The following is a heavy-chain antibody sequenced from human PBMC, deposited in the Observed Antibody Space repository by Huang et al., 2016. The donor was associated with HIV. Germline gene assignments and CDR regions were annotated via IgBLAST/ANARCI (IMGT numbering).Heavy chain of an antibody. CDR1: GYSFTTYW. J-gene: IGHJ4*02. CDR3: AGGPHIDF. V-gene: IGHV5-51*01. D-gene: IGHD3-16*01. CDR2: IYPGDAET. Sequence: EVQLIQSGVEVKRPGESLKISCKVSGYSFTTYWIGWVRQMPGKGLDWMGMIYPGDAETRYNPSFQGQVTISADTSLTTAYLQWNHLKASDSAIYYCAGGPHIDFWGQGTRVTVSS.